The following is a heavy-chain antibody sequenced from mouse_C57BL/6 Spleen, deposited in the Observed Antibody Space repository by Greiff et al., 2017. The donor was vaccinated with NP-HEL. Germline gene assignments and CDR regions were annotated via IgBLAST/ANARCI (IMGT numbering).Heavy chain of an antibody. Sequence: QVQLKQSGAELVRPGASVTLSCKASGYTFTDYEMHWVKQTPVHGLEWIGAIDPETGGTAYNQKFKGKAILTADKSSSTAYMELRSLTSEDSAVYYCTRGTTVVRNFDYWGQGTTLTVSS. CDR2: IDPETGGT. CDR1: GYTFTDYE. CDR3: TRGTTVVRNFDY. V-gene: IGHV1-15*01. D-gene: IGHD1-1*01. J-gene: IGHJ2*01.